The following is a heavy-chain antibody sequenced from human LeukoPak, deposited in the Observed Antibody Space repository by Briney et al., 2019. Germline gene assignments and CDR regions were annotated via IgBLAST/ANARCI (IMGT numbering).Heavy chain of an antibody. D-gene: IGHD3-3*01. J-gene: IGHJ5*02. CDR1: GFTFSSYS. V-gene: IGHV3-21*01. Sequence: GGSLRLSCAASGFTFSSYSMNWVRQAPGKGLEWVSSISSSSSYIYYADSVKGRFTISRDNAKNPLYLQMNSLRAEDTAVYYCARVESITIFGVVIANWFDPWGQGTLVTVSS. CDR2: ISSSSSYI. CDR3: ARVESITIFGVVIANWFDP.